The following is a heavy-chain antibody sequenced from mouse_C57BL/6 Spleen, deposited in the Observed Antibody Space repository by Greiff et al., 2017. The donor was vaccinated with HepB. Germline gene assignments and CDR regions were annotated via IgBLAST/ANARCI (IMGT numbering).Heavy chain of an antibody. CDR2: IYPGDGDT. Sequence: QVHLKQSGAELVKPGASVKISCKASGYAFSSYWMNWVKQRPGKGLEWIGQIYPGDGDTNYNGKFKGKATLTADKSSSTAYMQLSSLTSEDSAVYFCARSEVLITTVVGFDYWGQGTTLTVSS. CDR1: GYAFSSYW. V-gene: IGHV1-80*01. J-gene: IGHJ2*01. CDR3: ARSEVLITTVVGFDY. D-gene: IGHD1-1*01.